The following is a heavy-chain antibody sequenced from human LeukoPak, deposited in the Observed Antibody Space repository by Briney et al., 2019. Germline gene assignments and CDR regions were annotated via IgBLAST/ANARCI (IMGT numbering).Heavy chain of an antibody. V-gene: IGHV1-69*05. Sequence: ASVKVSCKASGGTFSSYAISWVRQAPGQGLEWMGGIIPIFGTANYAQKFQGRVTMTRDTSTSTVYMELSSLRSEDTAVYYCARSGYDTRAIFGYWGQGTLVTVSS. D-gene: IGHD5-12*01. CDR1: GGTFSSYA. CDR2: IIPIFGTA. CDR3: ARSGYDTRAIFGY. J-gene: IGHJ4*02.